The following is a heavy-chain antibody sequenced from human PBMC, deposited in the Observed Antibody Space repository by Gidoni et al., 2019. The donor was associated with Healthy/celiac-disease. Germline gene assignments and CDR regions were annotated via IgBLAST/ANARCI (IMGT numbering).Heavy chain of an antibody. J-gene: IGHJ5*02. Sequence: QVQPVESGGGVVQPGRSLRLSCAASGFTFSSYAMHWVRQAPGKGLEWVAVISDDGSNKYDADSVKGRFTISRDNSKNTLYLQMNSLRAEDTAVYYCARDSAYYDFWSGWRPGWFDPWGQGTLVTVSS. V-gene: IGHV3-30-3*01. CDR3: ARDSAYYDFWSGWRPGWFDP. CDR2: ISDDGSNK. D-gene: IGHD3-3*01. CDR1: GFTFSSYA.